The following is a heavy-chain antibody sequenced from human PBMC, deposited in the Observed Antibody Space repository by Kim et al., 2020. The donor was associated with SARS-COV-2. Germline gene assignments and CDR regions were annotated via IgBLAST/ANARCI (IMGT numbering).Heavy chain of an antibody. CDR3: ARDCMVRGGNGMDV. CDR1: GGSISSGGYY. D-gene: IGHD3-10*01. V-gene: IGHV4-31*03. Sequence: SETLSLTCTVSGGSISSGGYYWSWIRQHPGKGLEWIGYIYYSGSTYYNPSLKSRVTISVDTSKNQFSLKLSSVTAADTAVYYCARDCMVRGGNGMDVWGPGTTVTVSS. CDR2: IYYSGST. J-gene: IGHJ6*02.